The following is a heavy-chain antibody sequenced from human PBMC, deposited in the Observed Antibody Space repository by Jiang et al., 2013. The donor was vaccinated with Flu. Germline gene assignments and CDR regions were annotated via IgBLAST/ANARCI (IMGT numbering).Heavy chain of an antibody. Sequence: IYYSGSTNYNPSLKSRVTISVDTSKNQFSLKLSSVTAADTAVYYCARIYCSSTSCYHLDHFDYWGQGTLVTVSS. CDR3: ARIYCSSTSCYHLDHFDY. V-gene: IGHV4-59*01. J-gene: IGHJ4*02. D-gene: IGHD2-2*01. CDR2: IYYSGST.